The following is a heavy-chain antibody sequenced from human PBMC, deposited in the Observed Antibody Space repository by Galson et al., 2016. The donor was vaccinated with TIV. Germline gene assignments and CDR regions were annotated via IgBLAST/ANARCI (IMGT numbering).Heavy chain of an antibody. V-gene: IGHV3-72*01. Sequence: SLRLSCAASGFTFSDYYMSWVRQTPGKGLQWVGRIRNRGKSHTTKYAASVEGRFMVSRDDSRNSLYLQMNSLTTEDTAIYYCARGPGPTNPHNSGWDYWGPGTLVTVSS. CDR3: ARGPGPTNPHNSGWDY. CDR2: IRNRGKSHTT. CDR1: GFTFSDYY. D-gene: IGHD1-14*01. J-gene: IGHJ4*02.